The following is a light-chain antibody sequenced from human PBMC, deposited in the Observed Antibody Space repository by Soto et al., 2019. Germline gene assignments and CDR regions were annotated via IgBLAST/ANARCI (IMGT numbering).Light chain of an antibody. CDR2: LAS. V-gene: IGKV2-28*01. Sequence: DIMMTQSPLSLPVIAGETASISCRCSQSLLHSNGYSDVDWYLQKPGPSPQLLIYLASNRASGVPDRFSGSGSGTDFTLKISRVEAEDVGVYYCMQALQTWTFGQGTKVDIK. J-gene: IGKJ1*01. CDR3: MQALQTWT. CDR1: QSLLHSNGYSD.